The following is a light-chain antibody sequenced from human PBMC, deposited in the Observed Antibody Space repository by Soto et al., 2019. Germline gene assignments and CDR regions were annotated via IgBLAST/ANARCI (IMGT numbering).Light chain of an antibody. V-gene: IGKV3-15*01. CDR2: GAS. CDR3: HQYNNWPPFT. CDR1: QSVSSN. J-gene: IGKJ3*01. Sequence: EIVMTQSPATLSVSPGERSTLSCRASQSVSSNLAWYQQKPGQAPRLLIYGASTRATGIPARFSGSGSGTEFTLTISSLQSEDFAVYYWHQYNNWPPFTFGPGTKVDIK.